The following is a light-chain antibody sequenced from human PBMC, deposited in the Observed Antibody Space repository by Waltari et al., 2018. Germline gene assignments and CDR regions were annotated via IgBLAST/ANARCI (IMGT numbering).Light chain of an antibody. Sequence: VILTQSPATLSLSPGERATLSCRASQSVSSYLAWYQQKPGQAPRLLIYGASSRATGIPDRFSGSGSGTEFTLTISNLEPEDFAVYYCQKYSSSPYSFGQGTKVEIK. J-gene: IGKJ2*03. CDR2: GAS. CDR3: QKYSSSPYS. V-gene: IGKV3-20*01. CDR1: QSVSSY.